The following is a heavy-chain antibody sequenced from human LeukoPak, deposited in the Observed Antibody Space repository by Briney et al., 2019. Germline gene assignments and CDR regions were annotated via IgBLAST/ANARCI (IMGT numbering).Heavy chain of an antibody. Sequence: PGGSLRLSCAASRFTVSSNYMSWVRQAPGKGLEWVSVLYSGGSTYYADSVKGRFTISRDNSKNTLYLQMNSLRAEDTAVYYCTRWTTDAFDIWGQGTMVTVSS. V-gene: IGHV3-66*02. D-gene: IGHD1-1*01. CDR2: LYSGGST. CDR3: TRWTTDAFDI. J-gene: IGHJ3*02. CDR1: RFTVSSNY.